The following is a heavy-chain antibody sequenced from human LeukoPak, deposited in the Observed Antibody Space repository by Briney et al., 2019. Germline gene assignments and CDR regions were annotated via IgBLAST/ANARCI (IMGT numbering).Heavy chain of an antibody. D-gene: IGHD3-22*01. V-gene: IGHV3-72*01. CDR2: IRNRAYSYTT. Sequence: PGGSLRLSCAASGFIFSDHYMDWVRQAPGKGLEWVGRIRNRAYSYTTDYAAPVKGRFTISRDDSKSSLYLHMSSLRTEDTAVYYCAKDLVGVEKILPMRKFYYDSSGYQPWGQGTLVTVSS. CDR1: GFIFSDHY. CDR3: AKDLVGVEKILPMRKFYYDSSGYQP. J-gene: IGHJ5*02.